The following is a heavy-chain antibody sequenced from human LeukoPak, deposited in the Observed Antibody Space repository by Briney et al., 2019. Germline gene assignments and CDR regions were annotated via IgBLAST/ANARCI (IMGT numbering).Heavy chain of an antibody. CDR3: ASSEYSSSTPLDY. J-gene: IGHJ4*02. CDR2: IYSRGST. Sequence: VYIYSRGSTNYTPSLKSRVTISVDTSKNQFSLKLSSVTAADTAVYYCASSEYSSSTPLDYWGQGTLVTVSS. D-gene: IGHD6-6*01. V-gene: IGHV4-59*01.